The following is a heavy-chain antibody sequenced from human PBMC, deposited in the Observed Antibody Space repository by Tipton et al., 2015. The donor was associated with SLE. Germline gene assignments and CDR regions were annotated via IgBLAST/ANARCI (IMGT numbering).Heavy chain of an antibody. V-gene: IGHV4-39*01. CDR2: IYYSGST. J-gene: IGHJ4*02. CDR1: GGSISSSSYY. Sequence: TLSLTCTVSGGSISSSSYYWGWIRQPPGKGLEWIGNIYYSGSTYYNPSLKSRVTISLDTSKNQFSLRLSSVTAADTAVYYCARRGGSGYDDFDYWGQGTLVTVSS. D-gene: IGHD5-12*01. CDR3: ARRGGSGYDDFDY.